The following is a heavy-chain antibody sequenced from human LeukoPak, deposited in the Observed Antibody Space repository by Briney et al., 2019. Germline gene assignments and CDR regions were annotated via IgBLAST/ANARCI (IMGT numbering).Heavy chain of an antibody. V-gene: IGHV1-3*01. CDR1: GYTFTDYA. CDR3: ARDSCAGSCYDY. Sequence: ASVKVSCKASGYTFTDYAIHWVRQAPGQTLEWMGWINSGNGNIVYSQRFQGRLTFTGDTSATTAYMELSSLRSEDTALYYCARDSCAGSCYDYWGQGTLVTVSS. D-gene: IGHD3-10*01. CDR2: INSGNGNI. J-gene: IGHJ4*02.